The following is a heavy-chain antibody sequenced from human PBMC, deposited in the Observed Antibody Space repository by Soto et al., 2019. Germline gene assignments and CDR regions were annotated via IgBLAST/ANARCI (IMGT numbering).Heavy chain of an antibody. Sequence: SETLSLTCTVSGGSISSYYWSWIRQPPGKGLEWIGYIYYSGSTNYNPSLKSRVTISVDTSKSQFSLKLSSVTAADTAVYYCARGRYRGWFDPWGQGTLVTVSS. J-gene: IGHJ5*02. V-gene: IGHV4-59*12. D-gene: IGHD1-1*01. CDR1: GGSISSYY. CDR3: ARGRYRGWFDP. CDR2: IYYSGST.